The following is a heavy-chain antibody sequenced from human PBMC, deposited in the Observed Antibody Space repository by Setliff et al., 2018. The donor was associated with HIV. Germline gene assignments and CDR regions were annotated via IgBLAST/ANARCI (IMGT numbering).Heavy chain of an antibody. Sequence: SETLSLTCTVSGGSISSDGFYWSWIRQHPGEGLEWIGYISYSGSTYYNPSLKSRLTISRDTSKNHFSLRLSKIAFGGNEVSGSWFDPWGQGTLVTVSS. V-gene: IGHV4-31*02. CDR1: GGSISSDGFY. CDR3: SWFDP. J-gene: IGHJ5*02. CDR2: ISYSGST. D-gene: IGHD3-16*01.